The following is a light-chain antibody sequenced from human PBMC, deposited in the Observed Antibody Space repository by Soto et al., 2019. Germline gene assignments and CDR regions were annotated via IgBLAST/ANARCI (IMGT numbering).Light chain of an antibody. Sequence: EIVMTQSPATLSASLGERVTLSCRASQSISINFTWYQLKPGQAPRLLIFGASTRATGIPARFSGSGSGTEFTLTISRLQSEDFAVYYCQQYNTWPSWTFGQGTKVEIK. J-gene: IGKJ1*01. V-gene: IGKV3-15*01. CDR2: GAS. CDR3: QQYNTWPSWT. CDR1: QSISIN.